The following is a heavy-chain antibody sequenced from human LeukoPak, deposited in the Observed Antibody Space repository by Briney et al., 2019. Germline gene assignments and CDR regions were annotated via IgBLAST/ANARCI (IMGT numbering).Heavy chain of an antibody. CDR1: GGSFSGYY. Sequence: PSETLSLTCAVYGGSFSGYYWSWIRQPPGKGLEWIGSIYYSGSTYYNPSLKSRVTISVDTSKNQFSLKLSSVTAADTAVYYCAREGYSGSYYDWFDPWGQGTLVTVSS. V-gene: IGHV4-34*01. J-gene: IGHJ5*02. CDR2: IYYSGST. CDR3: AREGYSGSYYDWFDP. D-gene: IGHD1-26*01.